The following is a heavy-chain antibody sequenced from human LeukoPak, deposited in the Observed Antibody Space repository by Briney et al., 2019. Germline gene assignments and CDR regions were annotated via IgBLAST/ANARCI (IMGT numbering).Heavy chain of an antibody. CDR1: GMTFSNHW. Sequence: AGGSLRLSCAASGMTFSNHWMHWVRQVPGKGLVWVSIIKTDGRTTIYADSVKGRFAISRDNGKSTLYQQMNSLRAEDTAIYYCTAGPSYGYEWWGQGTVVTVSS. J-gene: IGHJ4*02. D-gene: IGHD3-16*01. CDR3: TAGPSYGYEW. V-gene: IGHV3-74*01. CDR2: IKTDGRTT.